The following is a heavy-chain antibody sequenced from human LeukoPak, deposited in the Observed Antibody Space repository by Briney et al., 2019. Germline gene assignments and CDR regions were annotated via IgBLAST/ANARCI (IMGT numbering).Heavy chain of an antibody. Sequence: SETLSLTCTVSGGSISSSSYYWGWIRQPPGKGLEWIGSIYYSGSTYYNPSLKSRVTISVDTSKNQFSLKLSSVTAADTAVYYCARSLESTVTTDYWGQGTLVTVSS. D-gene: IGHD4-17*01. CDR1: GGSISSSSYY. J-gene: IGHJ4*02. V-gene: IGHV4-39*07. CDR3: ARSLESTVTTDY. CDR2: IYYSGST.